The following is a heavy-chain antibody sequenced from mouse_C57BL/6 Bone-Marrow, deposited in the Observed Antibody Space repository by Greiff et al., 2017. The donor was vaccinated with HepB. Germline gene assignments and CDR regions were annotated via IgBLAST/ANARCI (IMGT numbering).Heavy chain of an antibody. V-gene: IGHV5-6*01. CDR1: GFTFSSYG. J-gene: IGHJ2*01. CDR3: ARQMDYDVDY. Sequence: EVKLVESGGDLVKPGGSLKLSCAASGFTFSSYGMSWVRQTPDKRLEWVATISSGGSYTYYPDSVKGRFTISRDNAKNTLYLQMSSLKSEDTAMYYCARQMDYDVDYWGRGTTLTVSS. D-gene: IGHD2-4*01. CDR2: ISSGGSYT.